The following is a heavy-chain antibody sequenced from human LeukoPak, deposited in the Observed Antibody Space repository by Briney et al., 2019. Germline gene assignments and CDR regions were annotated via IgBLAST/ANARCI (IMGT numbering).Heavy chain of an antibody. V-gene: IGHV3-23*01. Sequence: PGGSLRLSCAASGFTFSSYAMSWVRQAPGKGLERVSAISGSGGSTYHADSVKGRFTTSRDNSKNTLYLQMNSLRAEDTAVYYCAKDYRYSSSWYSDFQHWGQGTLVTVSS. CDR3: AKDYRYSSSWYSDFQH. D-gene: IGHD6-13*01. CDR1: GFTFSSYA. CDR2: ISGSGGST. J-gene: IGHJ1*01.